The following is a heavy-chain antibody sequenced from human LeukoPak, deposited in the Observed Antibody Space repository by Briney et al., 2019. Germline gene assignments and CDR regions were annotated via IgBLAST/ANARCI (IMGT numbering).Heavy chain of an antibody. D-gene: IGHD6-13*01. V-gene: IGHV4-4*02. CDR1: GGSISSSNW. CDR2: IYYSGST. CDR3: ARDLPEAGIAAAGGEN. Sequence: SETLSLTCAVSGGSISSSNWWSWVRQPPGKGLEWSGSIYYSGSTYYNPSLKSRVTISVDTSKNQFSLKLRSVTAADTAVYYCARDLPEAGIAAAGGENWGQGTLVTVSS. J-gene: IGHJ4*02.